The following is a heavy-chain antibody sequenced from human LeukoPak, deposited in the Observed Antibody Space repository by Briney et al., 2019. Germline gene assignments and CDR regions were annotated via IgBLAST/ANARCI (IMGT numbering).Heavy chain of an antibody. J-gene: IGHJ1*01. CDR2: IYYSGST. D-gene: IGHD6-19*01. CDR3: ARDGHSSGWYFQH. Sequence: SETLSLTCTVSGGSVSSGSYYWSWIRQPPGKGLEWIGYIYYSGSTNYNPSLKSRVTISVDTSKNQFSLKLSSVTAADTAVYYCARDGHSSGWYFQHWGQGTLVTVSS. CDR1: GGSVSSGSYY. V-gene: IGHV4-61*01.